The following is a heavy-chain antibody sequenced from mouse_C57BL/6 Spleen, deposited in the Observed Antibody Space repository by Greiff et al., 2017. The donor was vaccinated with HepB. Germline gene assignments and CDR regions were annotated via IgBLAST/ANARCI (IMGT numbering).Heavy chain of an antibody. CDR2: IWGVGST. V-gene: IGHV2-6*01. CDR3: ASGGPYGSSSWFAY. CDR1: GFSLTSYG. J-gene: IGHJ3*01. Sequence: VQGVESGPGLVAPSQSLSITCTASGFSLTSYGVDWVRQSPGKGLEWLGVIWGVGSTNYNSALKSRLSISKDNSKSQVFLKMNSLQTDDTAMYYCASGGPYGSSSWFAYWGQGTLVTVSA. D-gene: IGHD1-1*01.